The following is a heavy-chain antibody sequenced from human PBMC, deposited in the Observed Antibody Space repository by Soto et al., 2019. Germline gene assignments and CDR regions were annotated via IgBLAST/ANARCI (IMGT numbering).Heavy chain of an antibody. V-gene: IGHV1-69*12. Sequence: QVQLVQSGAEVKKPGSSVKVSCKASEGTFSSYAISWVRQAPGQGLEWLGGIIPIFGTANYAQKFQGRVTITADESMRTAYMELSSRRSEDTDVSYCARAPSRCSGGSCYQMNQNWFDPWGQGTLVTVSS. CDR1: EGTFSSYA. CDR3: ARAPSRCSGGSCYQMNQNWFDP. D-gene: IGHD2-15*01. CDR2: IIPIFGTA. J-gene: IGHJ5*02.